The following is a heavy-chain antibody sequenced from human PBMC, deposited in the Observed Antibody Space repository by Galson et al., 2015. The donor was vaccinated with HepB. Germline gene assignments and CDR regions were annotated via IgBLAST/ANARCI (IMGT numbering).Heavy chain of an antibody. V-gene: IGHV4-34*01. CDR2: INHSGST. CDR3: ARGVGYVGGSGWFKNNWFDP. D-gene: IGHD6-19*01. Sequence: SETLSLTCAVYGGSFSGYYWSWIRQPPGKGLEWIGEINHSGSTNYNPSLKSRVTISVDTSKNQFSLKLSSVTAADTAVYYCARGVGYVGGSGWFKNNWFDPWGQGTLVTVSS. J-gene: IGHJ5*02. CDR1: GGSFSGYY.